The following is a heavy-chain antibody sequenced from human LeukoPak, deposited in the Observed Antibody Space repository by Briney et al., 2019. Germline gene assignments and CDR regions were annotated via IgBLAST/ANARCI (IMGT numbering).Heavy chain of an antibody. CDR3: AKNLLGSESFSWYFDL. V-gene: IGHV3-23*01. Sequence: PGGSLRLSCAASGVTFSSHGMSWVRQAPGKRLEWVSSITDSGSGTCYADSVKGRFTMSRDNSKNTLYLQMNSLRAEDTAVYYCAKNLLGSESFSWYFDLWGRGTLVTVSS. CDR1: GVTFSSHG. D-gene: IGHD1-26*01. J-gene: IGHJ2*01. CDR2: ITDSGSGT.